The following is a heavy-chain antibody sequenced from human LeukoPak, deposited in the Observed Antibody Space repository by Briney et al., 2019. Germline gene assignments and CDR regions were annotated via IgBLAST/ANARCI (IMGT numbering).Heavy chain of an antibody. D-gene: IGHD6-19*01. J-gene: IGHJ6*03. CDR3: SRGFRLVAGVNYYYYDMDV. CDR2: INPNSGGT. V-gene: IGHV1-2*02. CDR1: GYTFTGYY. Sequence: ASVKVSCKASGYTFTGYYMHWVRQAPGEGLEGMGWINPNSGGTNYAQKFQGRGTMTRDTSISTAYMELSRLRSDATAVYYCSRGFRLVAGVNYYYYDMDVWGKGTTVTVSS.